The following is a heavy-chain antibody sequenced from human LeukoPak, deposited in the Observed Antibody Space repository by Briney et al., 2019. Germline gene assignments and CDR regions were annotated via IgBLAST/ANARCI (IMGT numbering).Heavy chain of an antibody. V-gene: IGHV1-18*04. D-gene: IGHD2-2*01. CDR1: GYTLTSYG. Sequence: ASVKVSCKASGYTLTSYGINWVRQAPGQGLEWMGWISAYNGNTNYAQKYQGRVTMTTDTSTSTAYMEVRSLRSDDTAVYYCARARLVRGWFDSWGQGTLVTVSS. CDR2: ISAYNGNT. CDR3: ARARLVRGWFDS. J-gene: IGHJ5*01.